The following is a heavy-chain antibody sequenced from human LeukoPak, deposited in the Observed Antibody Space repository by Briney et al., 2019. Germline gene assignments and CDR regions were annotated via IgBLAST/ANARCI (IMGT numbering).Heavy chain of an antibody. CDR2: ISYDGSNK. CDR1: GFTFSSYA. J-gene: IGHJ5*02. V-gene: IGHV3-30-3*01. D-gene: IGHD3-10*01. CDR3: ARDEMVRGVIISSRFDP. Sequence: GRFLRLSCAASGFTFSSYAMHWVRQAPGKGLEWVAVISYDGSNKYYADSVKGRFTISRDNSKNTLYLQMNSLRAEDTAVYYCARDEMVRGVIISSRFDPWGQGTLVTVSS.